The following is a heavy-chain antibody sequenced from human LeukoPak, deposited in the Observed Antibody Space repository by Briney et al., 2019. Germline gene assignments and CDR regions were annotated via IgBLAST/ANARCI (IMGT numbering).Heavy chain of an antibody. CDR1: GFTFSSYS. Sequence: PGGSLRLSCAASGFTFSSYSMNWVRQAPGKGLEWVSSIRSSSSYIYYADSVKGRFTISRDNAKNSLYLQMNSLRAEDTAVYYCARSSYCSSTSCYVGPPRYWGQGTLVTVSS. CDR3: ARSSYCSSTSCYVGPPRY. J-gene: IGHJ4*02. CDR2: IRSSSSYI. V-gene: IGHV3-21*01. D-gene: IGHD2-2*01.